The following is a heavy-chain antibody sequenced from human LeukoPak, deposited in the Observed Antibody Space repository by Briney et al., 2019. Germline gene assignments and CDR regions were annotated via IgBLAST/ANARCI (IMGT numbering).Heavy chain of an antibody. Sequence: GGSLRLSCAASGLTFSDYHMSWIRQAPGKGLEWVSYISLSSTYTNYADSVKGRFTIFRDNAKNLLYLQMNSLRAEDTAVYYCARDGWFGELDKDHFDYWGQGTLVTVSS. D-gene: IGHD3-10*01. CDR2: ISLSSTYT. V-gene: IGHV3-11*06. CDR3: ARDGWFGELDKDHFDY. J-gene: IGHJ4*02. CDR1: GLTFSDYH.